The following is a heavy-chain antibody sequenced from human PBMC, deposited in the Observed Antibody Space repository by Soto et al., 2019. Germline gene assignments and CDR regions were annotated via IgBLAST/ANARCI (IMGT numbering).Heavy chain of an antibody. V-gene: IGHV4-59*01. CDR3: ARVPAAMVGWFDP. D-gene: IGHD2-2*01. Sequence: PSETLSLTCTVSGGSISSYYWSWIRQPPGKGLEWIGYIYYSGSTNYNPSLKSRVTISVDTSKNQFSLKLSSVTAADTAVYYCARVPAAMVGWFDPWGQGTLVTVSS. CDR2: IYYSGST. J-gene: IGHJ5*02. CDR1: GGSISSYY.